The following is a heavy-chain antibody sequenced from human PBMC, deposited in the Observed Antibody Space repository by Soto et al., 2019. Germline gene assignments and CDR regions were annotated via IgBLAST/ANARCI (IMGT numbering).Heavy chain of an antibody. CDR1: GYTFTGYY. Sequence: ASVKVSCKASGYTFTGYYTHWVRQAPGQGLEWMGWINPNSGGTNYAQKFQGWVTMTRDTSISTAYMELSRLRSDDTAVYYCARARLEQKGIFGVVRYGMDVWGQGTTVTVPS. J-gene: IGHJ6*02. D-gene: IGHD3-3*01. CDR2: INPNSGGT. V-gene: IGHV1-2*04. CDR3: ARARLEQKGIFGVVRYGMDV.